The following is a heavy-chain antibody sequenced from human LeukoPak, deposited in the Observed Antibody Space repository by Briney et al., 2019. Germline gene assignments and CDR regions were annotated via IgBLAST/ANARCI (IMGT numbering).Heavy chain of an antibody. J-gene: IGHJ6*03. D-gene: IGHD6-13*01. CDR1: GGSISSSSYY. CDR2: INLSGST. Sequence: SETLSLTCTVSGGSISSSSYYWGWIRQPPGKGLEWIGEINLSGSTNYNPSLKSRVTISVDTSKNQFSLKVSSVTAADTAVYYCARGRGSSSRTGLRYYYYMDVWGKGTTVTVSS. CDR3: ARGRGSSSRTGLRYYYYMDV. V-gene: IGHV4-39*07.